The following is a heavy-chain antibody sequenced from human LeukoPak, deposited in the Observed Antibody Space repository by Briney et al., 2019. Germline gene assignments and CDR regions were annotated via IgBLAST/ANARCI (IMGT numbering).Heavy chain of an antibody. V-gene: IGHV1-18*01. CDR3: ARVGVPRHYYDFWSGYYHNDFDY. D-gene: IGHD3-3*01. Sequence: VASVKVSCKASGYTFTSYGISWVRQAPGQGLEWMGWISAYNGNTNYAQKLQGRVTVTTDTSTSTAYMELRSLRSDDTAVYYCARVGVPRHYYDFWSGYYHNDFDYWGQGTLVTVSS. CDR1: GYTFTSYG. CDR2: ISAYNGNT. J-gene: IGHJ4*02.